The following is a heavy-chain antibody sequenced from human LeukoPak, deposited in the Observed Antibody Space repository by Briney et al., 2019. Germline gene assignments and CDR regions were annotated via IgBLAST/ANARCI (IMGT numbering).Heavy chain of an antibody. Sequence: GGSLRLSCAASGFTFSSYWMSWVRQAPGKGLEWVANIKHGGGEKYYVDSVKGRFTISRDNAKNTLNLQMNSLRAEDTAVYYCARDVAGTSTYYSYGMDVWGQGTTVTVSS. CDR2: IKHGGGEK. V-gene: IGHV3-7*01. CDR1: GFTFSSYW. CDR3: ARDVAGTSTYYSYGMDV. J-gene: IGHJ6*02. D-gene: IGHD6-13*01.